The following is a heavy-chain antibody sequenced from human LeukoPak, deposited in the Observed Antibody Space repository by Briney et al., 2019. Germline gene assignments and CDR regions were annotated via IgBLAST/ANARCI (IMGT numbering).Heavy chain of an antibody. CDR2: IKQDGSEK. Sequence: GGSLRLSCAASGFTFSSYWMSWVRQAPGKGLEWVANIKQDGSEKYCVDSVKGRFTISRDNAKNSLYLQMNSLRAEDTAVYYCARDRKWLAMYYFDYWGQGTLVTVSS. CDR1: GFTFSSYW. J-gene: IGHJ4*02. D-gene: IGHD6-19*01. V-gene: IGHV3-7*01. CDR3: ARDRKWLAMYYFDY.